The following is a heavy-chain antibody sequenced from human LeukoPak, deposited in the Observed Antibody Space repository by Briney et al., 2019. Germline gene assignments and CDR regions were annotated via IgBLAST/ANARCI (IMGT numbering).Heavy chain of an antibody. CDR1: GFTFSSYA. Sequence: GGSLRLSCAASGFTFSSYAMHWVRQAPGKGLEWVAVISYDGSNKYYADSVKGRFTISRDNSKNTLYLQMNSLRSEDTAVYYCARGHHYDFWSGHSYYYYMDVWGKGTTVTVSS. CDR3: ARGHHYDFWSGHSYYYYMDV. V-gene: IGHV3-30*04. CDR2: ISYDGSNK. D-gene: IGHD3-3*01. J-gene: IGHJ6*03.